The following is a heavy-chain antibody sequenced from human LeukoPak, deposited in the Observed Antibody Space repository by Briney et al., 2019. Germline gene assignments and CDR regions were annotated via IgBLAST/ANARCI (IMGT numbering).Heavy chain of an antibody. CDR3: ARAPVGITMVRGVIIPDY. Sequence: PSETLSLTCAVYGGSCSGYYWSWIRQPPGKGLEWIGYIYYSGSTYYNPSLKSRVTISVDTSKNQFSLKLSSVTAADTAVYYCARAPVGITMVRGVIIPDYWGQGTLVTVSS. V-gene: IGHV4-30-4*01. D-gene: IGHD3-10*01. CDR2: IYYSGST. CDR1: GGSCSGYY. J-gene: IGHJ4*02.